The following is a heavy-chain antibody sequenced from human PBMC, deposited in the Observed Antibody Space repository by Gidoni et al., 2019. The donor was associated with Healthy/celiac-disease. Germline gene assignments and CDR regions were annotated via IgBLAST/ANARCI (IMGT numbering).Heavy chain of an antibody. D-gene: IGHD6-19*01. V-gene: IGHV1-2*02. CDR2: INPNSGGT. CDR3: ARDLRWQWLGNYYFDY. Sequence: QVQLVQSGAEVKKPGASVKVSCKASGYTFTGYYMHWVRQAPGQGLEWMGWINPNSGGTNYAQKFQGRVTMTRDTSISTAYMELSRLRSDDTAVYYCARDLRWQWLGNYYFDYWGQGTLVTVSS. J-gene: IGHJ4*02. CDR1: GYTFTGYY.